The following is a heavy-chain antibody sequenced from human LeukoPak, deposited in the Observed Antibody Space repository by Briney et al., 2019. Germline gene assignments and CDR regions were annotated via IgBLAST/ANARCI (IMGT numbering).Heavy chain of an antibody. CDR3: ARGRRGSSSSVADY. V-gene: IGHV4-39*07. Sequence: PSETLSLTCTVSSGSISTSNYYWGWVRQPPGKALEWIGNIFYSGSTYYSPSLKSRVTISLDTSRNQFSLKLSSVTAADTAVYYCARGRRGSSSSVADYWGQGTLVTVSS. CDR1: SGSISTSNYY. D-gene: IGHD6-6*01. CDR2: IFYSGST. J-gene: IGHJ4*02.